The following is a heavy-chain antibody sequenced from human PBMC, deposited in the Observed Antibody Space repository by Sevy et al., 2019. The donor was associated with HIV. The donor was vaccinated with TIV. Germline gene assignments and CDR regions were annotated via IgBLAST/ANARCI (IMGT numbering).Heavy chain of an antibody. CDR1: GFTFGDYA. D-gene: IGHD1-7*01. CDR3: TREELMATTDVFDY. J-gene: IGHJ4*02. V-gene: IGHV3-49*03. CDR2: IRSKAYGGTT. Sequence: GGSLRLSCTASGFTFGDYAMSWFRQAPGKGLEWVGFIRSKAYGGTTEYAASVKGRCTISRDDSKSIAYLQMNSLKTEDTAVYYCTREELMATTDVFDYWGQGTLVTDSS.